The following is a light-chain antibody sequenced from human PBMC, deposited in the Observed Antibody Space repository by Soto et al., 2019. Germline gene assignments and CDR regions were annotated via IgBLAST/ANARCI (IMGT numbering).Light chain of an antibody. V-gene: IGLV3-21*04. J-gene: IGLJ1*01. Sequence: SSELTQPPSVSVAPGETARITCGGNNIGSKSVHWYQQKPGQAPVLVISSDSDRPSGIPERFSGFNSGNTATLTISRVEAGDEADYYCRVWDSSSDHYVFGTGTKVTVL. CDR2: SDS. CDR1: NIGSKS. CDR3: RVWDSSSDHYV.